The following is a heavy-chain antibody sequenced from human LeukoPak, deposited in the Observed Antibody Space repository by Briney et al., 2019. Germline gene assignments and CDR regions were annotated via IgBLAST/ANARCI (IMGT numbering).Heavy chain of an antibody. D-gene: IGHD1-26*01. Sequence: GASVKVSCKASGYTFTSYYMHWVRQAPGQGLEWMGVINPSGGSTSYAQKFQGRVTMTRDTSTSTVYMELSSLRSEDTAVYYCARVSPRELMFDYWGQGTLVTVSS. V-gene: IGHV1-46*01. CDR3: ARVSPRELMFDY. CDR2: INPSGGST. CDR1: GYTFTSYY. J-gene: IGHJ4*02.